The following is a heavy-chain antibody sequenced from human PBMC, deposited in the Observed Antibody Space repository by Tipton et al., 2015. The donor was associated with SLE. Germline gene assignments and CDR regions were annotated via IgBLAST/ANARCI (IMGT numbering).Heavy chain of an antibody. Sequence: TLSLTCTVSGDSIRSNYWSWIRQPAGKGLEWIGRIHTSGNTNYNPSLKSRVTMSVDTSKNQFSLKLSSVTAADTAVYYCAAEAGVAVAGDYYYYGLGFWGQGTTVTVSS. CDR3: AAEAGVAVAGDYYYYGLGF. V-gene: IGHV4-4*07. CDR2: IHTSGNT. CDR1: GDSIRSNY. J-gene: IGHJ6*02. D-gene: IGHD6-19*01.